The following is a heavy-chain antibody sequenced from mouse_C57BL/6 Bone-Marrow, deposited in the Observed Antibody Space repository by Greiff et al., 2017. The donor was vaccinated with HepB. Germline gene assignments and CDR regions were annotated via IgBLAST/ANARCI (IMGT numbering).Heavy chain of an antibody. V-gene: IGHV1-50*01. CDR1: GYTFTSYW. CDR2: IDPSDSYT. Sequence: QVQLQQPGAELVKPGASVKLSCKASGYTFTSYWMQWVKQRPGQGLEWIGEIDPSDSYTNYNQKFKGKATLTVDTSSSTAYMQLSSLTSEDSAVYDCASGGYFDVWGTGTTVTVSS. J-gene: IGHJ1*03. CDR3: ASGGYFDV.